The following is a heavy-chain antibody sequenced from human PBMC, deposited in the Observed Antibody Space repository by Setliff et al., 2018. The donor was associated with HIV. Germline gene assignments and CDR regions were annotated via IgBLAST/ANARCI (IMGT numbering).Heavy chain of an antibody. CDR1: GCSIANNNYP. Sequence: PSETLSLTCTVSGCSIANNNYPWGWVCQHPEKGLEWIDYIHHSGNAYYTPSHQSRATISVDTSKNQFSLELNSVTAAGTAVYFCAREVDNRQYSYAFDIWGPGTMVTVSS. D-gene: IGHD4-4*01. CDR2: IHHSGNA. V-gene: IGHV4-31*03. J-gene: IGHJ3*02. CDR3: AREVDNRQYSYAFDI.